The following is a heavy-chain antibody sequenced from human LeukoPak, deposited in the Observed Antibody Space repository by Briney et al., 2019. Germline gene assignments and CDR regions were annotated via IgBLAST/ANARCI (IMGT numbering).Heavy chain of an antibody. V-gene: IGHV4-59*08. CDR2: IYYSGST. D-gene: IGHD3-10*01. J-gene: IGHJ4*02. CDR3: ARAASGPLSDY. Sequence: SETLSLTCTVSGGSISIYYWGWIRQPPGKGLEWIGYIYYSGSTNYNPSLKSRVTISVDTSKNQFSLNLSSVTAADTAVYYCARAASGPLSDYWGQGTLVTVSS. CDR1: GGSISIYY.